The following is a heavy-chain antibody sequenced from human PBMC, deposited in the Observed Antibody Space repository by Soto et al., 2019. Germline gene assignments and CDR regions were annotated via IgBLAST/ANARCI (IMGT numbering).Heavy chain of an antibody. D-gene: IGHD3-10*02. CDR2: IYYSGST. J-gene: IGHJ6*02. CDR1: GGSISSYY. Sequence: SETLSLTCTVSGGSISSYYWSWIRQPPGKGLEWIGYIYYSGSTNYNPSLKSRVTISVDTSKNQFSLKLSSVTAADTAVYYCARVFGELPYYYYGMDVWGQGTTVTISS. V-gene: IGHV4-59*01. CDR3: ARVFGELPYYYYGMDV.